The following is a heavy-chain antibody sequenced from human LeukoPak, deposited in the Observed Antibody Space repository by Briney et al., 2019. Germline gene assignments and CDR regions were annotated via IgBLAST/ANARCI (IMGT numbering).Heavy chain of an antibody. D-gene: IGHD6-13*01. Sequence: PGGSLRLSCAASGFTFSSYAMHWVRQAPGKGLEWVAVISYDGSNKYYADSVKGRFTISRDSSKNTLYLQMNSLRAEDTAVYYCARGEDIAAAGTNLFDYWGQGTLVTVSS. V-gene: IGHV3-30-3*01. CDR2: ISYDGSNK. J-gene: IGHJ4*02. CDR1: GFTFSSYA. CDR3: ARGEDIAAAGTNLFDY.